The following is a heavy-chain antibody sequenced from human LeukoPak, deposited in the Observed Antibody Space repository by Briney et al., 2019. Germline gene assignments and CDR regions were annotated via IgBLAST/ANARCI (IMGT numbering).Heavy chain of an antibody. Sequence: PSETLSLTCTVSGGSISSGSYYWSWIRQPAGKGLEWIGRIYTSGSTNYNPSLKSRVTMSVDTSKNQFSLKLSSVTAADTAVYYCAREDYYDSSGYYLADYWGQGTLVTVSS. CDR2: IYTSGST. J-gene: IGHJ4*02. D-gene: IGHD3-22*01. V-gene: IGHV4-61*02. CDR1: GGSISSGSYY. CDR3: AREDYYDSSGYYLADY.